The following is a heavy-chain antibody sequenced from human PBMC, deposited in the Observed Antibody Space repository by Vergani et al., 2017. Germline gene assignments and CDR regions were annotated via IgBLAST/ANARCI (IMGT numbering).Heavy chain of an antibody. CDR1: GFTFGDHG. Sequence: QVQLVESGGGVVQPGRSLRLSCAASGFTFGDHGIHWVRRAPGKGLEWVAVISYDGSNKYYADSVKGRFTISRDNSKNTLYLQMNSLRAEDTAVYYCAKDQGRYCSSTSCYNPGFDYWGQGTLVTVSS. V-gene: IGHV3-30*18. D-gene: IGHD2-2*02. CDR3: AKDQGRYCSSTSCYNPGFDY. J-gene: IGHJ4*02. CDR2: ISYDGSNK.